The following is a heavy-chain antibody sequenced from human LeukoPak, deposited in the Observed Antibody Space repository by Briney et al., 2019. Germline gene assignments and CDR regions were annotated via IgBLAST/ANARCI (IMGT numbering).Heavy chain of an antibody. Sequence: GSLRLSCAASGFTFSSYSMSWVRQAPGKGLEWIGYIYYSGSTNYNPPLKSRVTISVDTSKNQFSLKLSSVTAADTAVYYCARGWRHDYWGQGTLSPSPQ. CDR1: GFTFSSYS. J-gene: IGHJ4*02. CDR2: IYYSGST. D-gene: IGHD2-15*01. CDR3: ARGWRHDY. V-gene: IGHV4-59*12.